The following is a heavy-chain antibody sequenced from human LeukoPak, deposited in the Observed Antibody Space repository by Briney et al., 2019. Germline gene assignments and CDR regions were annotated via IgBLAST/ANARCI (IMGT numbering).Heavy chain of an antibody. V-gene: IGHV4-4*07. J-gene: IGHJ4*02. CDR1: GDSIGGYY. Sequence: KSSETLSLTCTVSGDSIGGYYWSWVRQPAGKGLEWIGRIYTSGSPNYNPSLKSRVTISIDKSKNQFSLNLISVTAADTAVYYCARAGSAWYSPFDCWGQGIQVTVSS. CDR2: IYTSGSP. CDR3: ARAGSAWYSPFDC. D-gene: IGHD6-19*01.